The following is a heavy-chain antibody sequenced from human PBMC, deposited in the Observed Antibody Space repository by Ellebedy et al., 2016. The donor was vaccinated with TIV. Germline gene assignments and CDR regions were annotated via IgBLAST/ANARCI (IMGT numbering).Heavy chain of an antibody. Sequence: GESLKISXKGSGYSFTSYWIGWVRQMPGKGLEWMWIIYPGDSDTRYSPSFQGQVTISADKSISTAYLQWSSLKASDTAMYYCGRSMAVAGTRFTANYYYGMDVWGQGTTVTVSS. D-gene: IGHD6-19*01. J-gene: IGHJ6*02. CDR1: GYSFTSYW. CDR2: IYPGDSDT. V-gene: IGHV5-51*01. CDR3: GRSMAVAGTRFTANYYYGMDV.